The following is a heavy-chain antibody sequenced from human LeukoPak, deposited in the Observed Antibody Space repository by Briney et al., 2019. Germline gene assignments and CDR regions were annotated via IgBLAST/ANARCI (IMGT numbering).Heavy chain of an antibody. CDR1: GYTFTSYY. D-gene: IGHD3-3*01. V-gene: IGHV1-46*01. CDR2: INPSGGST. CDR3: AREAVTIFGLVRTQTTKGPHQFDP. J-gene: IGHJ5*02. Sequence: ASVKVSCKASGYTFTSYYMHWVRQAPGQGLEWMGIINPSGGSTSYAQKFQGRVTMTRDTSTSTVYMELSSLRSEDTAVYYCAREAVTIFGLVRTQTTKGPHQFDPWGQGTLVTVSS.